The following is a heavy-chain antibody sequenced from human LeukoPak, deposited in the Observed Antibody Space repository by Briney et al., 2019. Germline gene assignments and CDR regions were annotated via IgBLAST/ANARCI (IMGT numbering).Heavy chain of an antibody. CDR1: GFTFSDFF. CDR3: ARGGRQLWQSYFDD. Sequence: ASVRVSCKASGFTFSDFFLNWVRQAPGQGLEWMGIINPNSGSTDYPQKFQGRLTMTGDMSTSTFYMELSSLTSEDTAIYYCARGGRQLWQSYFDDWGQGTLVTVSS. D-gene: IGHD3-10*01. V-gene: IGHV1-46*01. CDR2: INPNSGST. J-gene: IGHJ4*03.